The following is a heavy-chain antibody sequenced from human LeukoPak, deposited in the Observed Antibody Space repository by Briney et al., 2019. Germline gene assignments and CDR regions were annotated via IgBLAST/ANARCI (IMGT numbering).Heavy chain of an antibody. CDR2: ISGSGGST. CDR1: GFTFSSYA. D-gene: IGHD5-18*01. CDR3: AAAPSPDVDTAMVYCYGMDV. Sequence: PGGSLRLSCAASGFTFSSYAMSWVRQAPGKGLEWVSAISGSGGSTYYADSVKGRFTISRDNSKNTLYLQMNSLRAEDTAVYYCAAAPSPDVDTAMVYCYGMDVWGQGTTVTVSS. J-gene: IGHJ6*02. V-gene: IGHV3-23*01.